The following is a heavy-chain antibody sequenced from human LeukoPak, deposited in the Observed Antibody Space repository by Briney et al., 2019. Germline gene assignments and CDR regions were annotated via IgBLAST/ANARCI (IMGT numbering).Heavy chain of an antibody. J-gene: IGHJ6*02. CDR2: IIPFIGTP. Sequence: SVKVSCKASGGTFSRYPISWVRQAPGQGLEWMGGIIPFIGTPTYAPKFQGRLTITADESTSTAYIALSSLRAGDTAVYFCARSGRYPGGFHGVDVWGQGTTVTVSS. V-gene: IGHV1-69*13. CDR1: GGTFSRYP. CDR3: ARSGRYPGGFHGVDV. D-gene: IGHD3-16*01.